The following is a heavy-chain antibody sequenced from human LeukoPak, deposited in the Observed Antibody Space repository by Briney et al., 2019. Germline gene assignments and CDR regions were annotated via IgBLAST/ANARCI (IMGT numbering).Heavy chain of an antibody. CDR1: GFTFSSYG. CDR2: IWYDGSNK. V-gene: IGHV3-33*06. Sequence: GGSLRLSCAASGFTFSSYGMHWVRQAPGKGLEWVAVIWYDGSNKYYADSVKGRFTISRENSKNTLYLQMNSLRAEDTAVYYCAKDQYYDSSGYYRGHDAFDIWGQGTMVTVSS. D-gene: IGHD3-22*01. CDR3: AKDQYYDSSGYYRGHDAFDI. J-gene: IGHJ3*02.